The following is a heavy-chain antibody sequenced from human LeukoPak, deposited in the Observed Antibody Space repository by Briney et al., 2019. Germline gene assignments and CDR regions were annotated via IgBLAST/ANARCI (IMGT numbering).Heavy chain of an antibody. CDR2: INPSGGST. CDR1: GYTFTSYY. CDR3: ARDLGRDSDY. V-gene: IGHV1-46*01. J-gene: IGHJ4*02. D-gene: IGHD5-24*01. Sequence: ASVKVSCTASGYTFTSYYMHWVRQAPGQGLEWMGIINPSGGSTSYAQKFQGSVTMTRDTSTSTVYMDLSSLRSEDTAVYYCARDLGRDSDYWGQGTLVTVSS.